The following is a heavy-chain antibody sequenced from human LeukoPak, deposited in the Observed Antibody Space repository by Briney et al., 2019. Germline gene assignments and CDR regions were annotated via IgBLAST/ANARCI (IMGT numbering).Heavy chain of an antibody. V-gene: IGHV4-59*01. D-gene: IGHD2-2*02. CDR3: ARGRWSATPDY. CDR2: IYYSGST. Sequence: SETLSLTCTVSGGSISSYYWSWIRQPPGKGLEWIGCIYYSGSTNYNPSLKSRVTISVDTSKNQFSLKLSSVTAADTAVYYCARGRWSATPDYWGQGTLVTVSS. J-gene: IGHJ4*02. CDR1: GGSISSYY.